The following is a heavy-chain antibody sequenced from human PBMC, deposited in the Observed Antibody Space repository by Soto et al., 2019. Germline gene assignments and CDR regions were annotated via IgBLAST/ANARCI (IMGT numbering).Heavy chain of an antibody. V-gene: IGHV4-39*01. CDR1: GGSISSSSYY. J-gene: IGHJ4*02. CDR3: ASGSAGAVAGTPDY. D-gene: IGHD6-19*01. CDR2: IYYSGST. Sequence: SETLSLTCTVSGGSISSSSYYWGWIRQPPGKGLEWIGSIYYSGSTYYNPSLKSRVTISVDTSKNQFSLKLSSVTAADTAVYYCASGSAGAVAGTPDYWGQGTLVTVSS.